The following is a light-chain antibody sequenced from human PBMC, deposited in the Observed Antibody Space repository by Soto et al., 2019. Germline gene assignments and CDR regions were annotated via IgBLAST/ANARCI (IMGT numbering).Light chain of an antibody. J-gene: IGKJ1*01. CDR1: QSISSW. V-gene: IGKV1-5*03. CDR2: KAS. Sequence: DIQMTQSPSTLSASVGDRVTITCRASQSISSWLAWYQQKPGKAPKLLIYKASILESGVPSRFSGSGSGTAFTLTISCMLPCDFAPSYCQQYHTYWTFGQGTKVEIK. CDR3: QQYHTYWT.